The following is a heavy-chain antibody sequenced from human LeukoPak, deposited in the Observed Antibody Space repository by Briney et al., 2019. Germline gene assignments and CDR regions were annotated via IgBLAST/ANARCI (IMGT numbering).Heavy chain of an antibody. Sequence: PEGSLRLSCAASGFTFSSYAMSWVRQAPGKGLEWVSVISGTGGRTYYADSVKGRFTSSRDNSKNTVYLQMNSLRAEDTAVYYCAIKGDSSGYFPTYYFDYWGQGTLVTVSS. CDR1: GFTFSSYA. J-gene: IGHJ4*02. CDR3: AIKGDSSGYFPTYYFDY. CDR2: ISGTGGRT. D-gene: IGHD3-22*01. V-gene: IGHV3-23*01.